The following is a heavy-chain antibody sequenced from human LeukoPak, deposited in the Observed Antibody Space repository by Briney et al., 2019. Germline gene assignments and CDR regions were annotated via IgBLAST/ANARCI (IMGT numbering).Heavy chain of an antibody. Sequence: SETLSLTCTVSGGSISSYYWSWIRQPPGKGLEWIGYIYYSGSTNYNPSLKSRVTISVDTSKNQFSLKLSSVTAADTAVYYCARLRYIAVAVFDYWGQGTLVTVSS. J-gene: IGHJ4*02. V-gene: IGHV4-59*08. CDR2: IYYSGST. CDR3: ARLRYIAVAVFDY. D-gene: IGHD6-19*01. CDR1: GGSISSYY.